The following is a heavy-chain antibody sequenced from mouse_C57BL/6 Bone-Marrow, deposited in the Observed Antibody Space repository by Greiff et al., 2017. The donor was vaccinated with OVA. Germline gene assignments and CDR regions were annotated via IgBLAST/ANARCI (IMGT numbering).Heavy chain of an antibody. J-gene: IGHJ1*03. V-gene: IGHV2-2*01. CDR1: GFSLTSYG. D-gene: IGHD2-2*01. Sequence: VQLQQSGPGLVRPSQSLSITCTVSGFSLTSYGVHWVRQSPGKGLEWLGVIWSGGSTDYNAAFISRLSISKDNSKSQVFFKMNSLQADDTAIYYCARIGYYWYFDVWGTGTTVTVSS. CDR2: IWSGGST. CDR3: ARIGYYWYFDV.